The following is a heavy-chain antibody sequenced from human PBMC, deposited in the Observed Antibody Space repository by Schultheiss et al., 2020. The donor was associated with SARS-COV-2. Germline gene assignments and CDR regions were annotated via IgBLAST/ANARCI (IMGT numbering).Heavy chain of an antibody. J-gene: IGHJ3*02. D-gene: IGHD4-23*01. V-gene: IGHV3-NL1*01. CDR3: ARAYDYGGEGYAFDI. Sequence: GESLKISCAASGFTFSSYWMSWVRQAPGKGLEWVSLISWDGGSTYYADSVKGRFTISRDNSKNTLYLQMNSLRAEDTAVYYCARAYDYGGEGYAFDIWGQGTMVTVSS. CDR1: GFTFSSYW. CDR2: ISWDGGST.